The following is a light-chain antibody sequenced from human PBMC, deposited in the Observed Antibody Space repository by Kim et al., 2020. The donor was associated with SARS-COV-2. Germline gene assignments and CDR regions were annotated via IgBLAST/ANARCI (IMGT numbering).Light chain of an antibody. CDR2: NNN. CDR3: QSYDSSLSGSI. CDR1: SSNIGAGYD. Sequence: QSVLTQPPSVSGAPGQRVTISCTGNSSNIGAGYDVHWYQQFPGTAPKLLIYNNNNRPSGVPDRFSGSKSGTSASLAITGLQAEDEAHYYCQSYDSSLSGSIFGGGTKLTVL. V-gene: IGLV1-40*01. J-gene: IGLJ2*01.